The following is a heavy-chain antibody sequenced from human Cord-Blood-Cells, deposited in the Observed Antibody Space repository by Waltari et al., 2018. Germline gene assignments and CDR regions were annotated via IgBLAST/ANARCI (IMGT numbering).Heavy chain of an antibody. Sequence: EVQLVESGGGLVQPGGSLKLSCAASGFPFSGSAMHWVRQASGKGLEWVGRIRSKANSYATAYAASVKGRFTISRDDSKNTAYLQMNSLKTEDTAVYYCTLQGGATDYWGQGTLVTVSS. D-gene: IGHD1-26*01. CDR3: TLQGGATDY. CDR2: IRSKANSYAT. J-gene: IGHJ4*02. V-gene: IGHV3-73*01. CDR1: GFPFSGSA.